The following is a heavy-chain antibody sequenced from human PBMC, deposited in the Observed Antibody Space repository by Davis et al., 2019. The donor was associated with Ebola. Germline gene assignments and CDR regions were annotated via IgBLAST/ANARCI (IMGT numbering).Heavy chain of an antibody. V-gene: IGHV3-72*01. CDR1: GFPFSSYF. CDR2: SRNKENRYNT. CDR3: ARGSRQQLVSYGMDV. D-gene: IGHD6-13*01. J-gene: IGHJ6*04. Sequence: GESLKISCAVSGFPFSSYFMDWVRLTPGKGLEWVGLSRNKENRYNTEYAASVRGRFTISRDDSKESLDLQMNSLRTEDTAVYYCARGSRQQLVSYGMDVWGKGTTVTVSS.